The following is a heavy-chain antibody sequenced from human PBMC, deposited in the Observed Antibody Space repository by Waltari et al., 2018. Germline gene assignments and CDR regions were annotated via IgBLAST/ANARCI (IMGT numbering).Heavy chain of an antibody. CDR2: IYYSGGT. J-gene: IGHJ6*03. CDR3: ASVPAATFPYYYYYMDV. V-gene: IGHV4-39*01. D-gene: IGHD2-2*01. Sequence: QLQLQESGPGLVKPSETLSLTCTVSGGSISSSSYYWGWIRQPPGKGLEWIGRIYYSGGTYYNPSLKSRVTISVDTSKNQFSLKLSSVTAADTAVYYCASVPAATFPYYYYYMDVWGKGTTVTVSS. CDR1: GGSISSSSYY.